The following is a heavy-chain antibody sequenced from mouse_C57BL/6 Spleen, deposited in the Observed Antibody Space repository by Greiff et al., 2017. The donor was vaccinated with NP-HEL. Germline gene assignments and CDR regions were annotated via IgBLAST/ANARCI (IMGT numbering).Heavy chain of an antibody. CDR1: GYSITSDY. CDR3: ARSPSIYYGYDYAMDY. Sequence: EVKLMESGPGLAKPSQTLSLTCSVTGYSITSDYWNWIRKFPGNKLEYMGYISYSGSTYYNPSLKSRISITRDTSKNQYCLQLNSVTTEDTATYYCARSPSIYYGYDYAMDYWGQGTSVTVSS. V-gene: IGHV3-8*01. J-gene: IGHJ4*01. CDR2: ISYSGST. D-gene: IGHD2-2*01.